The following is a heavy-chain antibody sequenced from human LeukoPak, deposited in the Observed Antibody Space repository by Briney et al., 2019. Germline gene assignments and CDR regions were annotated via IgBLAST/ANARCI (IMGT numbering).Heavy chain of an antibody. V-gene: IGHV4-34*01. CDR1: GGSVSGYY. D-gene: IGHD6-13*01. J-gene: IGHJ5*02. CDR2: INHSGST. CDR3: ARKDSSWYFSNWFDP. Sequence: PSETLSLTCAVYGGSVSGYYWSWIRQPPGKGLEWIGEINHSGSTNYNPSLKSRVTISVDTSKNQFSLKLSSVTAADTAVYYCARKDSSWYFSNWFDPWGQGTLVTVSS.